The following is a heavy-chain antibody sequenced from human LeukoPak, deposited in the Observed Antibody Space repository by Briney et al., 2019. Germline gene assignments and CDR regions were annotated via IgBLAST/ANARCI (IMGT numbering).Heavy chain of an antibody. D-gene: IGHD2-15*01. Sequence: GGSLRFSCAASGFTFSNYYMSWIRQAPGKGLEWVSYISSSGSTIYYADSVKGRFTISRDNAKNSLYLQMNSLRAEDTAVYYCARDHSTGYCSGGSCYSGGYWGQGTLVTVSS. CDR2: ISSSGSTI. CDR3: ARDHSTGYCSGGSCYSGGY. CDR1: GFTFSNYY. J-gene: IGHJ4*02. V-gene: IGHV3-11*01.